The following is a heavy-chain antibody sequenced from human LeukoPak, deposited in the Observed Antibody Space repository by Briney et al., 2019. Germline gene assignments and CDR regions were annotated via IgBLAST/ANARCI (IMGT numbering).Heavy chain of an antibody. V-gene: IGHV1-69-2*01. CDR1: GYTFTDYY. D-gene: IGHD2-15*01. CDR2: VDPEDGET. J-gene: IGHJ6*03. CDR3: ATGSKRSGYCSGGSCQRMFYYYYMDV. Sequence: ASVKVSCKVSGYTFTDYYMHWVQQAPGKGLEWMGLVDPEDGETIYAEKFQGRVTITADTSTDTAYMELSSLRSEDTAVYYCATGSKRSGYCSGGSCQRMFYYYYMDVWGKGTTVTVSS.